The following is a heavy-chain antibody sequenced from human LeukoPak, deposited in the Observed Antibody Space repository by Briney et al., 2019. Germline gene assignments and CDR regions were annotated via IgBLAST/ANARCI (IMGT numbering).Heavy chain of an antibody. CDR2: INWNGGST. Sequence: SGGSLRLSCAASGFTFDDYGMGWVRQAPGKGLEWVSGINWNGGSTGYADSVKGRFTTSRDNAKNSLYLQMNSLRAEDTALYYCARRITMVRGDYGAFDIWGQGTMVTVSS. J-gene: IGHJ3*02. CDR3: ARRITMVRGDYGAFDI. CDR1: GFTFDDYG. D-gene: IGHD3-10*01. V-gene: IGHV3-20*04.